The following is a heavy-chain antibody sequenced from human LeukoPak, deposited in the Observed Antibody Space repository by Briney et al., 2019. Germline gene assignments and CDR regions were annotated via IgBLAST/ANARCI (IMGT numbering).Heavy chain of an antibody. D-gene: IGHD1-26*01. CDR3: TTTSGGLVVGATTSYYYYGMDV. CDR1: GFTFSNAW. V-gene: IGHV3-15*01. Sequence: GGSLRLSCAASGFTFSNAWMSWGRQAPGKGLEWVGRIKSKTDGGTTDYAAPVKGIFTISRDDSKNTLYLQMNSLKAEDTAVYYCTTTSGGLVVGATTSYYYYGMDVWGQGTTVTVSS. J-gene: IGHJ6*02. CDR2: IKSKTDGGTT.